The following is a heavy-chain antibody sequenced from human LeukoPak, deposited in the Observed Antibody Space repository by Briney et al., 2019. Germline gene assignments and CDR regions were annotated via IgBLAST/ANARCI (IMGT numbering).Heavy chain of an antibody. CDR2: ISAGGVST. Sequence: PGGSLRLSCAASGFTFSSYAMGWVRQTPGKGLEWVSGISAGGVSTYYADSVKGRITISRDNSKNTLYLQMSTLRAEDTAIYYCAKMPVSYSSGWSTFDYWGQGTLVTVSS. D-gene: IGHD6-19*01. V-gene: IGHV3-23*01. CDR3: AKMPVSYSSGWSTFDY. CDR1: GFTFSSYA. J-gene: IGHJ4*02.